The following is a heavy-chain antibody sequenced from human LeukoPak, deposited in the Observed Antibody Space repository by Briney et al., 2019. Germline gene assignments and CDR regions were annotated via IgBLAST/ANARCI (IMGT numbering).Heavy chain of an antibody. CDR2: ISYDGSNK. CDR3: AKVCGGSCYYGMDV. D-gene: IGHD2-15*01. J-gene: IGHJ6*02. V-gene: IGHV3-30*18. CDR1: GFTFSSYS. Sequence: GGSLRLSCAASGFTFSSYSMNWVRQAPGKGLEWVAVISYDGSNKYYADSVKGRFTISRDNSKNTLYLQMNSLRAEDTAVYYCAKVCGGSCYYGMDVWGQGTTVTVSS.